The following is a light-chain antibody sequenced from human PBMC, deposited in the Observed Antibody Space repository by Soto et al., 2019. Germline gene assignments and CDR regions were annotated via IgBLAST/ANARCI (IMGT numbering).Light chain of an antibody. CDR3: QQRKNWPPIT. Sequence: EVVVTQSPATLSVSPGERATLSCRASESVGRHLAWYHQKPGQAPKLLIFDSSNRATGVPVRFSGSGSGTVFTLTIGSLEPEDSALYYCQQRKNWPPITFGQGTRLEIK. J-gene: IGKJ5*01. CDR1: ESVGRH. V-gene: IGKV3-11*01. CDR2: DSS.